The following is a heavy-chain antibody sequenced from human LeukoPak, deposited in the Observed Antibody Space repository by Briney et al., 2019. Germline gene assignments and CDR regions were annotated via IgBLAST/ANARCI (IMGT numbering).Heavy chain of an antibody. CDR2: IKQDGSEK. CDR3: ARRELVSYYDSSGALGY. Sequence: GGSLRLSCAASGFTFSSYWMSWVRQAPGKGLEWVANIKQDGSEKYYEDSVKGRFTISRDNAKNSLYLQMNSLRAEDTAVYYCARRELVSYYDSSGALGYWGQGTLVTVSS. J-gene: IGHJ4*02. D-gene: IGHD3-22*01. CDR1: GFTFSSYW. V-gene: IGHV3-7*01.